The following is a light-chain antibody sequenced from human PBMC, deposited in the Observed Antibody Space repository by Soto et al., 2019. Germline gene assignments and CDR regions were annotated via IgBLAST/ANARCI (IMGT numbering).Light chain of an antibody. CDR2: EAT. CDR3: CACAGGGTVV. CDR1: SNDVGRYNL. Sequence: QSVLTQPASVSGSPEQSITISCTGTSNDVGRYNLVSWYQQHPGKAPKVMIYEATNRPSGVSNRFSGSKSGNTASLTISGLQAEDEADYYCCACAGGGTVVFGGGTQLTVL. V-gene: IGLV2-23*01. J-gene: IGLJ3*02.